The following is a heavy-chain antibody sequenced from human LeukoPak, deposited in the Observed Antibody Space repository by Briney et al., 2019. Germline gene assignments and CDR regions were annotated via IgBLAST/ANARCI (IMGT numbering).Heavy chain of an antibody. V-gene: IGHV3-21*01. CDR2: ISSSSYYI. CDR3: ARPLSGYCSSTSCCRKSHAFDI. J-gene: IGHJ3*02. Sequence: PGGSLRLSCAASGFTFSSYSVNWVRQAPGKGLEWVSSISSSSYYIYYADSVKGRFTISRDNAKNSLYLQMNSLRAEDTAVYYCARPLSGYCSSTSCCRKSHAFDIWGQGTMVTVSS. D-gene: IGHD2-2*01. CDR1: GFTFSSYS.